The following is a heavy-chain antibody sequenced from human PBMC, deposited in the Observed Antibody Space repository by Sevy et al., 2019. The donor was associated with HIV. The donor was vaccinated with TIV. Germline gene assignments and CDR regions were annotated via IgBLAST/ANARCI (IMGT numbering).Heavy chain of an antibody. V-gene: IGHV3-7*01. J-gene: IGHJ4*01. CDR3: VRAIAKDGSF. Sequence: GGSLRLSCAASGFTLNNYWMHWVRQAPGKGLEWVANINQDGVVAYYLDSVRGRFTISRDNGRNLVFLQMNSLRVDDTALYFCVRAIAKDGSFWGNGTLVTVS. CDR1: GFTLNNYW. CDR2: INQDGVVA. D-gene: IGHD6-13*01.